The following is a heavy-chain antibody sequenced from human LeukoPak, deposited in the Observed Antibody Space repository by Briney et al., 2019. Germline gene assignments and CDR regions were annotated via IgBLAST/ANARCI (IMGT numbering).Heavy chain of an antibody. V-gene: IGHV1-69*13. Sequence: SVKVSCXAPGGTISSYAISWVRQAPGQGLEWMGGIIPIFGTANYAQKFQGRVTITADESTSTAYMELSSLRSEDTAVYYCARDTFDSSGTDYWGQGTLVTVSS. CDR2: IIPIFGTA. D-gene: IGHD3-22*01. CDR3: ARDTFDSSGTDY. J-gene: IGHJ4*02. CDR1: GGTISSYA.